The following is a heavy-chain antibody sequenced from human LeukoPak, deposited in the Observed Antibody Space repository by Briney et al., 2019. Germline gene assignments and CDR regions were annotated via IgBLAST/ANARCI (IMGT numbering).Heavy chain of an antibody. J-gene: IGHJ4*02. D-gene: IGHD3-10*01. Sequence: GGSLRLSCAASGFTFSSYAMSWVRQAPGKGLEWVSAISGSGGSTYYADSVKGRFTISRDNSKNTLYLQMNSLRAEDTAVYYCAKERRTMVRGVISGFDYWGQGTLVTVSS. V-gene: IGHV3-23*01. CDR3: AKERRTMVRGVISGFDY. CDR2: ISGSGGST. CDR1: GFTFSSYA.